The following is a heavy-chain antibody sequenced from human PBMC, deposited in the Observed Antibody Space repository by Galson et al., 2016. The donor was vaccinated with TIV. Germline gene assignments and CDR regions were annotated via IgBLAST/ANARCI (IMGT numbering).Heavy chain of an antibody. V-gene: IGHV1-46*01. Sequence: SVKVSCKASGYTFTGYFIHWVRQAPGQGLEWMGIINPSGGSTSYAQKFQGRVTMTRVTSTSTVYMELSSLRSEDTAVYYCARDGEVGSGDYDHWGQGTLVSVSS. CDR2: INPSGGST. CDR3: ARDGEVGSGDYDH. D-gene: IGHD3-3*01. CDR1: GYTFTGYF. J-gene: IGHJ4*02.